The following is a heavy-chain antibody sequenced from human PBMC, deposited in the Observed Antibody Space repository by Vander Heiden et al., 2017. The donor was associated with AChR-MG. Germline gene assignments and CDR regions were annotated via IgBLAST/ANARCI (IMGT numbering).Heavy chain of an antibody. Sequence: VQLVESGGGVVQPGMSLRRSCAVSGLMFSTSGMHWVRQAPGKGLEWVAFIRYDGSQTHYADSVKGRFTISRDKSKNTLDLQMNGLRDEDTAVYYCARDESPGGVIATFSDYWGQGTQVTVSS. D-gene: IGHD3-16*02. V-gene: IGHV3-33*01. CDR2: IRYDGSQT. CDR3: ARDESPGGVIATFSDY. J-gene: IGHJ4*02. CDR1: GLMFSTSG.